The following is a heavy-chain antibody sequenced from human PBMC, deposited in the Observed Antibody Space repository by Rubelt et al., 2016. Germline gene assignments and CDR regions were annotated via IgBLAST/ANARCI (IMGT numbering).Heavy chain of an antibody. V-gene: IGHV1-3*01. J-gene: IGHJ1*01. CDR3: ARGEGYFHY. CDR2: INAGDGNT. Sequence: QVQLVQSGAEVKKPGASVKVSCRASGYSFTSYAMHWVRQAPGQRLEWMGWINAGDGNTKYSQNFQGRVTITRDTSASTAYMELSSLTSEDTAVYYCARGEGYFHYWGQGTLVTVSS. CDR1: GYSFTSYA.